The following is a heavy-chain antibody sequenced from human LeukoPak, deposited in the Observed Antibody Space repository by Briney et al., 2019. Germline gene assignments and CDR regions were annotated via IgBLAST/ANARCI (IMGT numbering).Heavy chain of an antibody. V-gene: IGHV5-51*01. D-gene: IGHD2/OR15-2a*01. CDR1: GYRFITYW. Sequence: GESLKISCKGSGYRFITYWIGWVRQMPGKGLEWMAIIYPGDSDTRYSPSFQGQVTISADKSISTAYLQWSSLKASDTAMYYCVRQENDYFDYWGQGTLVTVSS. CDR3: VRQENDYFDY. CDR2: IYPGDSDT. J-gene: IGHJ4*02.